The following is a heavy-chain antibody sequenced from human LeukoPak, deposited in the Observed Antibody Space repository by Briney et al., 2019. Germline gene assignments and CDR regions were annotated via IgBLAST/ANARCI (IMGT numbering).Heavy chain of an antibody. CDR2: IYYSGST. V-gene: IGHV4-59*08. CDR3: ASAVKGLNTFDY. CDR1: GGSISSYS. Sequence: SETLSLTCTVSGGSISSYSRSWIRQPPGKGLECIGYIYYSGSTNYNPSLKSRVTISGDTSKNQFSLNLSSVTAADTAVYYCASAVKGLNTFDYWGQGILVTVSS. J-gene: IGHJ4*02. D-gene: IGHD3/OR15-3a*01.